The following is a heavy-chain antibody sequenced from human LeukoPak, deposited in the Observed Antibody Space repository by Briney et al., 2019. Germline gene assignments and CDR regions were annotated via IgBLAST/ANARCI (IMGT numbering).Heavy chain of an antibody. J-gene: IGHJ4*02. CDR3: ARQAVAGNGFDY. Sequence: PSETLSLTCTVSGGSISSYYWSWVRQPPGKGLEWIGYIYYSGSTNYNPSLKSRVTISVDTSKNQFSLKLSSVTAADTAVYYCARQAVAGNGFDYWGQGTLVTVSS. CDR1: GGSISSYY. D-gene: IGHD6-19*01. CDR2: IYYSGST. V-gene: IGHV4-59*08.